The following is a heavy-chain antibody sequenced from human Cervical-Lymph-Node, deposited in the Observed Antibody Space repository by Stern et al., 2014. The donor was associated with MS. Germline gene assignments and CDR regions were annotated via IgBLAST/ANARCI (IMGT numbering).Heavy chain of an antibody. V-gene: IGHV3-21*01. J-gene: IGHJ4*02. CDR1: GFKFSDYN. Sequence: MQLVQSGGGLVKPGGSLRLSCAASGFKFSDYNIEWVRLAPGKGLEWVSSISRSSNYIYYAESVKGRFTISRDNAKNSVFLQMNSLRTEDTAVYYCASPGQPFLAVGAYPFDYWGQGTLVTVSS. CDR3: ASPGQPFLAVGAYPFDY. D-gene: IGHD6-19*01. CDR2: ISRSSNYI.